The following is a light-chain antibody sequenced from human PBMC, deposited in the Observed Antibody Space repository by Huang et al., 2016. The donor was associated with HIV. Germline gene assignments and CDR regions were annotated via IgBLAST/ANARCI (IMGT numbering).Light chain of an antibody. CDR2: WAS. CDR1: QSVVYNSGSKNY. CDR3: QQYYSIPYT. Sequence: DIVMTQSPDSLAVSLGDRTTIKCKSSQSVVYNSGSKNYLAWYQQKPGQHPKLLIYWASTRESVVPDRFSGSGSGTDFTLTIISLQAEDVAVYYCQQYYSIPYTFGQGTTLEIK. J-gene: IGKJ2*01. V-gene: IGKV4-1*01.